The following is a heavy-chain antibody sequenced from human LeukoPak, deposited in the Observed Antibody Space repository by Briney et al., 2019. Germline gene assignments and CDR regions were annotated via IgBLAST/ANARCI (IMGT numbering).Heavy chain of an antibody. CDR3: ARPEYCGGDCYSAFDI. D-gene: IGHD2-21*02. CDR1: GFNLSNYN. V-gene: IGHV3-21*01. J-gene: IGHJ3*02. Sequence: GGSLRLSCAASGFNLSNYNMNWVRQAPGKGLEWVSSITVTTTFIYYADSVKGRFTISRDNSKNTLYLQMNSLRPEDTAVYYCARPEYCGGDCYSAFDIWGQGTMVTVSS. CDR2: ITVTTTFI.